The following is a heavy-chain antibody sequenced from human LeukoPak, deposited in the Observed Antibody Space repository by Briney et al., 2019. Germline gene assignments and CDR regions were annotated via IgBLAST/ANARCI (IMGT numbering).Heavy chain of an antibody. CDR3: AKYGPQDSGSSHFDY. J-gene: IGHJ4*02. Sequence: GGSLRLSCAASGFTFSSYAMSWVRQAPGKGLEWVSAIRDSGSSTHYADSVKGRFATSRDNSKNTLFLQMNSLRAEDTAIYYCAKYGPQDSGSSHFDYWGQGALVTVSS. D-gene: IGHD1-26*01. V-gene: IGHV3-23*01. CDR2: IRDSGSST. CDR1: GFTFSSYA.